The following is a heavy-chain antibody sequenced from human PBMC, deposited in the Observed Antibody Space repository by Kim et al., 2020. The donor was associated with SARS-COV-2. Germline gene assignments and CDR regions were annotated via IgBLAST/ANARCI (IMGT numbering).Heavy chain of an antibody. Sequence: GGSLRLSCAASGFTFSSYSMNWVRQAPGKGLEWVSYISSSSSTIYYADSVKGRFTISRDNAKNSLYLQMNSLRAEDTAVYYCARSDVVAATLDYYYGMDVWGQGTTVTVSS. D-gene: IGHD2-15*01. V-gene: IGHV3-48*04. CDR3: ARSDVVAATLDYYYGMDV. J-gene: IGHJ6*02. CDR2: ISSSSSTI. CDR1: GFTFSSYS.